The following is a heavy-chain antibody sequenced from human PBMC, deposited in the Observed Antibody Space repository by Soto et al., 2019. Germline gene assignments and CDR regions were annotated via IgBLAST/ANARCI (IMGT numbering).Heavy chain of an antibody. J-gene: IGHJ4*02. V-gene: IGHV4-30-2*01. CDR1: GGSISSGGYS. CDR3: AKTLELRYFDY. CDR2: IYHSGST. Sequence: SETLYLTCAVSGGSISSGGYSWSWIRQPPGKGLEWIGYIYHSGSTYYNPSLKSRVTISVDRSKNQFSLKLSSVTAADTAVYYCAKTLELRYFDYWGQGTLVTVSS. D-gene: IGHD3-9*01.